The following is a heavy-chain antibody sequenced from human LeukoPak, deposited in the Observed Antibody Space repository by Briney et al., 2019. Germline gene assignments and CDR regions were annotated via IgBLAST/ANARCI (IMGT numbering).Heavy chain of an antibody. V-gene: IGHV4-38-2*02. CDR2: IYHSGNT. D-gene: IGHD3-22*01. Sequence: SETLSLTCTVSGYSISSGYYWGWIRQPPGKGLEWIGSIYHSGNTYYNPSLKSRVTISVDTSKNQFSLKLSSVTAADTAVYYCARALPFENSSGEVDYWGQGTLVTVSS. J-gene: IGHJ4*02. CDR1: GYSISSGYY. CDR3: ARALPFENSSGEVDY.